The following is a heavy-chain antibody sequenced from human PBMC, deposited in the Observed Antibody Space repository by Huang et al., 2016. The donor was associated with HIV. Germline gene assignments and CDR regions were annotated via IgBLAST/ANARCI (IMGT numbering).Heavy chain of an antibody. J-gene: IGHJ4*02. CDR3: ARGLWDSTWDGTDWLLRHFDS. CDR2: KMPSFGEP. Sequence: QVQLVQSGAEVKKPGSSLRVSCRASGDTFRKYAISWVRQAPGQGLEWMGGKMPSFGEPKYAQKCQGRITITAQESTSTIYVELSRLTFQDTAIYYCARGLWDSTWDGTDWLLRHFDSWGLGTLVTISS. D-gene: IGHD1-26*01. V-gene: IGHV1-69*13. CDR1: GDTFRKYA.